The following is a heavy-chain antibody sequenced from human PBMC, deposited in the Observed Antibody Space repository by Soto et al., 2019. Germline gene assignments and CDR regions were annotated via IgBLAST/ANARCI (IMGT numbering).Heavy chain of an antibody. CDR3: TTDQMTRGGYVDY. CDR1: GFTFSNAW. CDR2: IKSKTDGGTT. Sequence: EVQLVESGGGLVKPGGSLRLSCAASGFTFSNAWMSWVRQAPGKGLVWVGRIKSKTDGGTTDYAAPVKGRFTISRDDSKTTLYLQMNSLKTEDTAVYYCTTDQMTRGGYVDYWSQGTLLTVSS. D-gene: IGHD2-15*01. V-gene: IGHV3-15*01. J-gene: IGHJ4*02.